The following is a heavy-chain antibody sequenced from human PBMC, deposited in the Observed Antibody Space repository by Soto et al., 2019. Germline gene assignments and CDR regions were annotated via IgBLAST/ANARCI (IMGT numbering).Heavy chain of an antibody. D-gene: IGHD5-12*01. J-gene: IGHJ4*02. CDR2: IYSSGST. Sequence: SGSYYWSWIRQPPGKGLEWIGYIYSSGSTSYNPSLKSRVTISVDTSKNQFSLKLSSVTAADTAVYYCARDGDGYNYWGQGTLVTVSS. CDR3: ARDGDGYNY. CDR1: SGSYY. V-gene: IGHV4-61*01.